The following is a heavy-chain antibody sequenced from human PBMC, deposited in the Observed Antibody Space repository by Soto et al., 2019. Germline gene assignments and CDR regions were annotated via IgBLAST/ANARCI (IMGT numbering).Heavy chain of an antibody. Sequence: GASVKLSCKASGGTFSSYTISWVRQAPGQGLEWMGRIIPILGIANYAQKFQGRVTITADKSTSTAYMELSSLRSEDTAVYYCARERFETLKVVSYNWNDVDAFDIWGQGTMVTVSS. J-gene: IGHJ3*02. CDR2: IIPILGIA. V-gene: IGHV1-69*04. CDR1: GGTFSSYT. D-gene: IGHD1-20*01. CDR3: ARERFETLKVVSYNWNDVDAFDI.